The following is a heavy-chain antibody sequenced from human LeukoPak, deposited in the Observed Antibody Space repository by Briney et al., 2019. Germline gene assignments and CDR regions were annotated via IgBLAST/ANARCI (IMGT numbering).Heavy chain of an antibody. Sequence: PSETLSLTCTVSGGSISSSSYYWGWIRQPPGKGLEWIGSIYYSGSTYYNPSLKSRVTISVDTSKNQFSLKLSSVTAADTAVYYCARTRTRFPFDPWGQGTLVTVSS. CDR3: ARTRTRFPFDP. CDR2: IYYSGST. D-gene: IGHD3-10*01. J-gene: IGHJ5*02. V-gene: IGHV4-39*07. CDR1: GGSISSSSYY.